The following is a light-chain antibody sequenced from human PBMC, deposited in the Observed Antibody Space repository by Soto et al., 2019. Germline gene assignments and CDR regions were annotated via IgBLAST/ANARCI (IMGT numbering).Light chain of an antibody. CDR2: GAT. Sequence: EILLTQSPATLSVSPGETATLSCRASQNVLSDLAWYQQKPGQAPRLLVYGATTRATDAPAKFRGRGSGTEFSLTISSLQSEDSATYYCQQSYSPPLTFGGGTKVEIK. CDR3: QQSYSPPLT. CDR1: QNVLSD. V-gene: IGKV3-15*01. J-gene: IGKJ4*01.